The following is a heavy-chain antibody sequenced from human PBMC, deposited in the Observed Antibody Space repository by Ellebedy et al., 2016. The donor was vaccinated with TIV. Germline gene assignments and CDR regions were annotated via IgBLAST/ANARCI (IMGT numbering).Heavy chain of an antibody. D-gene: IGHD4-11*01. Sequence: LRLSCTVSGGSISSGDYYWAWIHQHPGKGLECIGYIYHSGSTFYNPSLKSRLTISVDTSKNQFSLKLSSVTAADTAVYYCARGRDSSSWIDPWGQGTLVTISS. J-gene: IGHJ5*02. CDR3: ARGRDSSSWIDP. V-gene: IGHV4-31*03. CDR1: GGSISSGDYY. CDR2: IYHSGST.